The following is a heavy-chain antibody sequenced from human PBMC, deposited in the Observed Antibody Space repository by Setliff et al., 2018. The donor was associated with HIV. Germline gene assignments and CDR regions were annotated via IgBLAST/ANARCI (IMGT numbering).Heavy chain of an antibody. CDR2: ISGSGGGT. CDR3: AKTSNTGYLFCSDY. Sequence: GGSLRLSCAASGFTFTSYAMNWVRQAPGKGLEWVSGISGSGGGTYYADSVKGRFTISRDNSKNTVYLQMNSLRAEDTAVYYCAKTSNTGYLFCSDYWGQGTLVTVSS. J-gene: IGHJ4*02. D-gene: IGHD3-9*01. CDR1: GFTFTSYA. V-gene: IGHV3-23*01.